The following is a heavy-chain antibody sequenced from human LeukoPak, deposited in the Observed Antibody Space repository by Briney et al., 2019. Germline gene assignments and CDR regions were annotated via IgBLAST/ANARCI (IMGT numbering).Heavy chain of an antibody. D-gene: IGHD3-22*01. CDR2: IDHRGNT. Sequence: SETLPLTCIVSGDSISSGNFWGWIRQPPGKGLDYIGNIDHRGNTYYSPSLKSRLTISVETSRNQFSLRLSSVTAADTAVYYCARERGYYDSSGYGSYSDYWGHGTLVTVSS. J-gene: IGHJ4*01. CDR1: GDSISSGNF. CDR3: ARERGYYDSSGYGSYSDY. V-gene: IGHV4-38-2*02.